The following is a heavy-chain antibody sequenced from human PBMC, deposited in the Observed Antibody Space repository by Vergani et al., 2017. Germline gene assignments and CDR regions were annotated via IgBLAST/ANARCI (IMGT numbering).Heavy chain of an antibody. CDR1: GLIFNSYS. D-gene: IGHD2-2*01. Sequence: EVQLVESGGGLAKPGGSLRLSCAASGLIFNSYSMNWVRQAPGKGLEWVSSINSRGTYTFYSDSVKGRFTISRDIANSSLFLQLSSLRAEDTAVYYCATTGVVEIGAHFDPWGRGTLVTVSS. CDR3: ATTGVVEIGAHFDP. CDR2: INSRGTYT. V-gene: IGHV3-21*02. J-gene: IGHJ5*02.